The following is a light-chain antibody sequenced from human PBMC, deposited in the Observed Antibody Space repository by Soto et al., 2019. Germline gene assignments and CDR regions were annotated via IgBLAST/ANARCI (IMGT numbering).Light chain of an antibody. CDR2: EVS. J-gene: IGLJ3*02. CDR3: SSYTSTATRV. V-gene: IGLV2-14*01. Sequence: QSALTQPASVSGSPGQSITISCTGTSSDVGSYNYVSWYQQHPGKAPKLMIYEVSNRPSGVSDRFSGSKSGNTASLTISGLQAGDEADYYCSSYTSTATRVFGGGTKVTVL. CDR1: SSDVGSYNY.